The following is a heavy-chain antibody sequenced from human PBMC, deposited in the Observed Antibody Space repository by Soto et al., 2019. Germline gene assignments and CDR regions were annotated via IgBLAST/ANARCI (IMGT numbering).Heavy chain of an antibody. CDR2: IYYTGST. CDR1: GGSVSSYY. D-gene: IGHD3-10*01. Sequence: PSETLSLTCHVSGGSVSSYYWSWIRQPPGKALEWIGYIYYTGSTNYNPPLKSRVTISVDTSKNQFSLKLNSVIAADTAVYYCARVSSSSDWFGNWFDPWGQGSLVTVSS. V-gene: IGHV4-59*02. J-gene: IGHJ5*02. CDR3: ARVSSSSDWFGNWFDP.